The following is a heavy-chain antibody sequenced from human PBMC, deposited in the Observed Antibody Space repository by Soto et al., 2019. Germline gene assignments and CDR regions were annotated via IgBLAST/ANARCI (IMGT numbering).Heavy chain of an antibody. CDR3: ARDSPLWSTYSGYDAIAS. J-gene: IGHJ4*02. Sequence: QVQLVQSGAEVKKPGSSVKVSCKASGGTFSTSTFTWVRQAPGQGLEWMGRTIPILDVADYAQDFQGRVTIPEXKXTXTXHMALTSLTSKDTAVYYCARDSPLWSTYSGYDAIASWGQGTLVTVSS. CDR1: GGTFSTST. V-gene: IGHV1-69*08. CDR2: TIPILDVA. D-gene: IGHD5-12*01.